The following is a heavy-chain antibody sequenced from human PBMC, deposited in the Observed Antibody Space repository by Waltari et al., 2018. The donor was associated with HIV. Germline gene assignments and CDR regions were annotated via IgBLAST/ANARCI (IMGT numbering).Heavy chain of an antibody. Sequence: QVQLQESGPGLVKPSETLSLTCRVSGGSFNSYHWSWIRQPPGKGLEWIGYIYYTGGTNCNPSLKSRVTISVDTSKNQFSLRLSSVTAADTAVYYCARALFGVGSNWFDPWGQGTLVTVSS. CDR1: GGSFNSYH. V-gene: IGHV4-59*01. CDR3: ARALFGVGSNWFDP. D-gene: IGHD3-3*01. J-gene: IGHJ5*02. CDR2: IYYTGGT.